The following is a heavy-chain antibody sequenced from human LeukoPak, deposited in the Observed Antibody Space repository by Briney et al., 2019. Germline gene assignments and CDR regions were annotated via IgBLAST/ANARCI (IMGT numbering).Heavy chain of an antibody. V-gene: IGHV1-2*06. J-gene: IGHJ4*02. CDR2: INHNSGGT. CDR1: GYTFTGYY. Sequence: ASVKVSCKASGYTFTGYYMHWVRQPPGRGLEWMGRINHNSGGTNYAQKFQGRDTMTRDTSIRTDYTDLTRARSDDTPVYYCARDTLGQWFGELSRPDYWGQGTLVTVSS. D-gene: IGHD3-10*01. CDR3: ARDTLGQWFGELSRPDY.